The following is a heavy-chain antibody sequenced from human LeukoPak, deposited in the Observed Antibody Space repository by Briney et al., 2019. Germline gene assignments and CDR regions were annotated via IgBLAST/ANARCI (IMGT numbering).Heavy chain of an antibody. CDR1: GGSISSGGNC. D-gene: IGHD3-10*01. J-gene: IGHJ4*02. CDR3: ARGGDLREMGIWFGELLLDY. CDR2: IYYSGTN. Sequence: SETLSLSCTVSGGSISSGGNCWSWIRQHPGKGLEWIGYIYYSGTNYSNPSLKSRVTISVDTSKNQFSLKLSSVTAEDTAVYYCARGGDLREMGIWFGELLLDYWGQGTMVTVSS. V-gene: IGHV4-31*02.